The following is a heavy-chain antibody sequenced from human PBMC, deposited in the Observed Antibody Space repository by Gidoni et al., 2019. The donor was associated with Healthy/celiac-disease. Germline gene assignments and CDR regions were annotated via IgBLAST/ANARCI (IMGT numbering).Heavy chain of an antibody. V-gene: IGHV2-70*15. J-gene: IGHJ4*02. CDR3: ARIRYSSGYHFDY. D-gene: IGHD6-19*01. CDR1: GFSLSTSGMC. Sequence: QLTLRESGPALVKHTQTLTLTCTFSGFSLSTSGMCVSWIRQPPGKALEWLARIDWDDDKYYRTSLKTRLTISKDTSKNQVVLTMTNMDPVDTATYYCARIRYSSGYHFDYWGQGTLVTVSS. CDR2: IDWDDDK.